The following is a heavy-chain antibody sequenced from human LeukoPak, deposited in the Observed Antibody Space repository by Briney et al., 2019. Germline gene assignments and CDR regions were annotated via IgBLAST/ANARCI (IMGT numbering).Heavy chain of an antibody. J-gene: IGHJ4*02. CDR2: IFYSGRT. D-gene: IGHD6-19*01. CDR3: ARASAGYSSGWYPWPFDY. CDR1: GGSISSSTYY. V-gene: IGHV4-39*07. Sequence: SETLSLTCTVSGGSISSSTYYWGWIRQPPGKGLEWIGSIFYSGRTYYNPSLKSRVTMSVDTSKNQFSLKLSSVTAADTAVYYCARASAGYSSGWYPWPFDYWGQGTLVTVSS.